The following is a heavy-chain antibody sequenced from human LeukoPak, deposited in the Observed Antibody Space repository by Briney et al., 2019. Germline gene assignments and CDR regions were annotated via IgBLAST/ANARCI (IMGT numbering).Heavy chain of an antibody. Sequence: SETLSLTCTVSGDSISSYYWSWIRQPPGKGLEWIGDIYYPGSTNYNPSLKSRVTISVDTSKNQFSLKLSSVTAADTAVYYCARASYYYDSSGYPDYWGQGTLVTVSS. CDR2: IYYPGST. CDR3: ARASYYYDSSGYPDY. J-gene: IGHJ4*02. V-gene: IGHV4-59*01. D-gene: IGHD3-22*01. CDR1: GDSISSYY.